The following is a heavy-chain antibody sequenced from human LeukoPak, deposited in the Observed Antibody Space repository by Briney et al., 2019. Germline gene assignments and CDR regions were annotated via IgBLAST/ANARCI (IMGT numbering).Heavy chain of an antibody. CDR1: GYTFTSYG. J-gene: IGHJ3*02. D-gene: IGHD3-10*01. CDR2: ISAYNGNT. CDR3: ARDMVRGVITPSDAFDI. V-gene: IGHV1-18*01. Sequence: GASVKVSCKASGYTFTSYGISWVRQAPGQGLEWMGWISAYNGNTNYAQKLHGRVTMTTDTSTSTAYMEVRSLRSDDKAVYYCARDMVRGVITPSDAFDIWGQGTMVTVSS.